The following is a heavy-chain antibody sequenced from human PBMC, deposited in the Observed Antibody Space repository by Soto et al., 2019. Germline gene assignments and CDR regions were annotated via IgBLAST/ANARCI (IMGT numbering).Heavy chain of an antibody. J-gene: IGHJ4*02. CDR1: GGSISSYY. V-gene: IGHV4-59*08. CDR2: IYYSGST. D-gene: IGHD5-18*01. CDR3: ARRYRRTFDY. Sequence: PETLSLTYTVSGGSISSYYWSGIRQPPGKGLEWIGYIYYSGSTNDNPSLKSRVTISVDTSKNQFSLKLSSVTAADTAGHYCARRYRRTFDYRGQGTLLPVSS.